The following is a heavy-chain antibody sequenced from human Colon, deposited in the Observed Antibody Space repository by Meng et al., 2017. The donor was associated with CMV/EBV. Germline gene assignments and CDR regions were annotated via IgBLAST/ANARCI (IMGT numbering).Heavy chain of an antibody. V-gene: IGHV3-7*01. CDR3: VRSTGWNSYFDF. CDR1: EFTFSAYW. D-gene: IGHD1-7*01. J-gene: IGHJ4*02. CDR2: IKHDGHEE. Sequence: GGSLRPSCAAPEFTFSAYWMNWVRRVPGKGLEWVAKIKHDGHEEKYLDSVEGRFIISRDNTKKSLYLQMNSLRVEDTGLYICVRSTGWNSYFDFWGQGAQVTVSS.